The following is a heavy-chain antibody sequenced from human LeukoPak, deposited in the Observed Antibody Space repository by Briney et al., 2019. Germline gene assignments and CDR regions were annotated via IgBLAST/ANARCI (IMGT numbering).Heavy chain of an antibody. V-gene: IGHV3-23*01. CDR1: GFTFSSYA. Sequence: GGSLRLSCAASGFTFSSYAMSWVRQAPGKGLEWVSAISGSGGSTYYADSVKGRFTISRDNSKNTLYLQMNSLRAEDTAVYYCAKDHPILTGYYGPNYFDYWGQGTLVTVSS. CDR2: ISGSGGST. D-gene: IGHD3-9*01. CDR3: AKDHPILTGYYGPNYFDY. J-gene: IGHJ4*02.